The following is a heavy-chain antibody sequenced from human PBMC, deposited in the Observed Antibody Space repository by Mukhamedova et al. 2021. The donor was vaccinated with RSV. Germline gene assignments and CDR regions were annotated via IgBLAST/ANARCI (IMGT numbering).Heavy chain of an antibody. CDR3: AGEPFTSGWYSGSFDY. V-gene: IGHV3-30*07. Sequence: TISRDNSKNTLYLQMNNLRAEDTAVYYCAGEPFTSGWYSGSFDYWGQGTLVTVSS. J-gene: IGHJ4*02. D-gene: IGHD6-19*01.